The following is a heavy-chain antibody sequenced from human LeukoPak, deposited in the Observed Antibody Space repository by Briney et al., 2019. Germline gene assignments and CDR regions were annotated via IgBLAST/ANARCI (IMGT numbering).Heavy chain of an antibody. D-gene: IGHD5-24*01. Sequence: GGSLRLSCSASGFTFTTYDMTWVRQAPGEGLEWVSTISRSSNYIYYADSVKGRFTISRDNAKNSLYLQMNSLRAEDTAVYYCARATNYWHTLIEFWGQGTLVTVSS. CDR3: ARATNYWHTLIEF. CDR1: GFTFTTYD. CDR2: ISRSSNYI. V-gene: IGHV3-21*01. J-gene: IGHJ4*02.